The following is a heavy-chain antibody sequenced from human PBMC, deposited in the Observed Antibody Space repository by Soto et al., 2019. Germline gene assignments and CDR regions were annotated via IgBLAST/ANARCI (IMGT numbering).Heavy chain of an antibody. V-gene: IGHV3-48*02. J-gene: IGHJ4*02. CDR2: ISSLSSPR. D-gene: IGHD1-26*01. CDR1: GFTFSGYS. CDR3: AREDILGARSFDY. Sequence: GGSLRLSCAASGFTFSGYSMDWVRQAPGKGLEWISYISSLSSPRYYAESVEGRFTISRDNAKNSLYLQMSSLRDEDTAVYFCAREDILGARSFDYWGQGALVTVSS.